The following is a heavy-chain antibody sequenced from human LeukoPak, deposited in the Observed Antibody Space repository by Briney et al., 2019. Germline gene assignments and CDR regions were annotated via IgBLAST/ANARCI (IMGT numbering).Heavy chain of an antibody. V-gene: IGHV3-13*01. CDR1: GFTFSSYG. D-gene: IGHD6-13*01. Sequence: PGGSLRLSCAASGFTFSSYGMHWVRQATGKGLEWVSAIGTAGDTYYPGSVKGRFTISRENAKNSLYLQMNSLRAGDTAVYYCAREAAAGTSSVFDYWGQGTLVTVSS. CDR2: IGTAGDT. CDR3: AREAAAGTSSVFDY. J-gene: IGHJ4*02.